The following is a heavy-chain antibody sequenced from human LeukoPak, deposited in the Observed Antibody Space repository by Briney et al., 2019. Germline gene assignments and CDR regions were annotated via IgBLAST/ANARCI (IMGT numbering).Heavy chain of an antibody. CDR2: IYPGDSDT. V-gene: IGHV5-51*01. CDR1: GYSFSSYW. D-gene: IGHD5-18*01. J-gene: IGHJ4*02. CDR3: ARGGEYSYAPADY. Sequence: GESLKISCKCSGYSFSSYWIGWVRQMPGKGLEWMGIIYPGDSDTRYSPSFQGQVTISADRSSSTAYLQWSSLKASDTAMYYWARGGEYSYAPADYGGQGTLVTVSS.